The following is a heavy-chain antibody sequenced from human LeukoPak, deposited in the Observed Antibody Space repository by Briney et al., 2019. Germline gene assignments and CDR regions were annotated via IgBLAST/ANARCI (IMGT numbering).Heavy chain of an antibody. Sequence: GGSLRLSCTASGFTFSTYGMHWVRQAPGKGLEWVTLISYDGSTKYYSDSVKGRFTLSRDNSKNSLYLQMNSLRAEDTAVYYCARDSWLWSWGQGTLVTVSS. CDR2: ISYDGSTK. CDR1: GFTFSTYG. J-gene: IGHJ5*02. V-gene: IGHV3-30*03. CDR3: ARDSWLWS. D-gene: IGHD5-18*01.